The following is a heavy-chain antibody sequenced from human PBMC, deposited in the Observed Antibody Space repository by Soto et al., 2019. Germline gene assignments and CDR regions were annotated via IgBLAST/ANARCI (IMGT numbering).Heavy chain of an antibody. J-gene: IGHJ4*02. Sequence: EVQLVESGGGLVKPGGSLRLSCAASGFTFSSYSMNWVRQAPGKGLEWVSSISSSSSYIYYADSVKGRFTISRDNAKNPRYLQMTSLRAEDPAVYYCARLTSSASSGYYCYWRQGTLVTVSS. CDR1: GFTFSSYS. D-gene: IGHD3-22*01. CDR3: ARLTSSASSGYYCY. V-gene: IGHV3-21*01. CDR2: ISSSSSYI.